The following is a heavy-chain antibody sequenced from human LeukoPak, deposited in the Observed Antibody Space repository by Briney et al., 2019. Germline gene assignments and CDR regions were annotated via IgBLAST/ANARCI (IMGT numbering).Heavy chain of an antibody. CDR2: INTNTGNP. Sequence: ASVKVSCKASGYTFTSYAMNWVRQAPGQGLEWMGWINTNTGNPTYAQGFTGRFVFSLDTSVSTAYLQISSLKAEDTAVYYCARSGYSSRRSGFDYWGQGTLVTVSS. CDR3: ARSGYSSRRSGFDY. J-gene: IGHJ4*02. V-gene: IGHV7-4-1*02. D-gene: IGHD6-13*01. CDR1: GYTFTSYA.